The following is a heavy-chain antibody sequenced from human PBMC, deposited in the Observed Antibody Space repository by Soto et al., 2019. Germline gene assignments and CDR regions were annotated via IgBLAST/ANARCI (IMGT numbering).Heavy chain of an antibody. Sequence: GGSLRLSCAASGFTFSSYAMHWVRQAPGKGLEWVAVISYDGSNKYYADSVKGRFTISRDNSKNTLYLQMNSLRAEDTAVYYCARGYYDFWSGYFNQYNWFDPWGQGTLVTVSS. CDR1: GFTFSSYA. J-gene: IGHJ5*02. V-gene: IGHV3-30-3*01. CDR3: ARGYYDFWSGYFNQYNWFDP. CDR2: ISYDGSNK. D-gene: IGHD3-3*01.